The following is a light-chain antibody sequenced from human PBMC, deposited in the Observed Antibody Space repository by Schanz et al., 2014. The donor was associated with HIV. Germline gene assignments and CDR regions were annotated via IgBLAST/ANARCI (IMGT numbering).Light chain of an antibody. CDR3: CSYAGSYTFVV. Sequence: QFVLTQPPSASGPPGQRVTISCSGSRSNIGRNTVNWYQQLPRTAPKLLIYSNNQRPSGVPDRFSGSKSGTSASLAISGLQAEDEADYYCCSYAGSYTFVVFGGGTKLTVL. CDR1: RSNIGRNT. V-gene: IGLV1-44*01. J-gene: IGLJ3*02. CDR2: SNN.